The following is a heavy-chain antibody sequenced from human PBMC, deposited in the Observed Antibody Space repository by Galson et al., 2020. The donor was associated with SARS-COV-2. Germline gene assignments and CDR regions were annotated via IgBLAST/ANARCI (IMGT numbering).Heavy chain of an antibody. J-gene: IGHJ4*02. CDR2: ISDSGSGT. CDR3: AQRPPYSGTVYVEC. CDR1: GFTFGTYG. D-gene: IGHD1-26*01. V-gene: IGHV3-23*01. Sequence: TGGSLRLSCAASGFTFGTYGMAWVRQAPVKVLEWVSAISDSGSGTDYADSVKGRFTISRDNSRNTLFLQMNSLRAEDTANYFCAQRPPYSGTVYVECWGKGTLVTVSS.